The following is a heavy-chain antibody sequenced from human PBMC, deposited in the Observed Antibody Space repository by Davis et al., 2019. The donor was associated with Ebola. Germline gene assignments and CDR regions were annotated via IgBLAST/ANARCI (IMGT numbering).Heavy chain of an antibody. J-gene: IGHJ3*02. Sequence: SETLSLTCAVYGGSFSGYYWSWIRQPPGKGLEWIGEINHSGSTSYNPSLESRVIISVDTSKNQFSLKLSSVTAADTAVYYCARLPYDYVWGSYRYDAFDIWGQGTMVTVSS. CDR1: GGSFSGYY. D-gene: IGHD3-16*02. CDR2: INHSGST. V-gene: IGHV4-34*01. CDR3: ARLPYDYVWGSYRYDAFDI.